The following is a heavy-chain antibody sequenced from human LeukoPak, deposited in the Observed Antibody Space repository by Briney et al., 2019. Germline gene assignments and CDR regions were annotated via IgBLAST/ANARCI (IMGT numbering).Heavy chain of an antibody. CDR2: IRYDESNK. CDR3: ATMQWLEGVDWFDP. D-gene: IGHD6-19*01. V-gene: IGHV3-30*02. Sequence: GGSLRLSCAASGFIFSNYGMRWVRQAPGKGLGWVAFIRYDESNKFYADSVKGRFTISRDNSKNILFLQMNSMRAEDTPVYYCATMQWLEGVDWFDPWGQGSLVTVSP. CDR1: GFIFSNYG. J-gene: IGHJ5*02.